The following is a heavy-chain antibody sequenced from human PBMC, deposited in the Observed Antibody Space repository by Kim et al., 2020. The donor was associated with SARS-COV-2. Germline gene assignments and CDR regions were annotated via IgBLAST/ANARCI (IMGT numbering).Heavy chain of an antibody. CDR2: ISYDGSNK. CDR1: GFTFSSYA. Sequence: GGSLRLSCAASGFTFSSYAMHWVRQAPGKGLEWVAVISYDGSNKYYADSVKGRFTISRDNSKNTLYLQMNSLRAEDTAVYYCARGGYCSGGSCYSRAQDPKRSRFDPWGQGTLVTVSS. CDR3: ARGGYCSGGSCYSRAQDPKRSRFDP. D-gene: IGHD2-15*01. J-gene: IGHJ5*02. V-gene: IGHV3-30*04.